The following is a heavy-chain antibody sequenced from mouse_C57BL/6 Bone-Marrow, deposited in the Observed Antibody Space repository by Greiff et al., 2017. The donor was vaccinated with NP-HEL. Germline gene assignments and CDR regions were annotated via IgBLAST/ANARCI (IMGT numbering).Heavy chain of an antibody. CDR1: GFNIKDYY. CDR2: IDPEDGET. V-gene: IGHV14-2*01. D-gene: IGHD2-4*01. CDR3: ARGYDYDAWFAY. Sequence: DVHLVESGAELVKPGASVKLSCTASGFNIKDYYMHWVKQRTEQGLEWIGRIDPEDGETKYAPKFQGKATITADTSSNTAYLQLSSLTSEDTAVFYCARGYDYDAWFAYWGQGTLVTVSA. J-gene: IGHJ3*01.